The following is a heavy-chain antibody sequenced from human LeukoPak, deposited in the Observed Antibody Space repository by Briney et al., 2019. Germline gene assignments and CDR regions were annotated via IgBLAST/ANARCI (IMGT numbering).Heavy chain of an antibody. Sequence: ASVKVSCKASGYTFTSYGISWVRQAPGQGLEWMGWISAYNGNTNYAQKLQGRVTMTTDTSTSTAYMELRSLRSDDTAVYYCARDRPYCSSTSCYLDDYWGQGTLVTVSS. CDR2: ISAYNGNT. CDR1: GYTFTSYG. CDR3: ARDRPYCSSTSCYLDDY. V-gene: IGHV1-18*01. D-gene: IGHD2-2*01. J-gene: IGHJ4*02.